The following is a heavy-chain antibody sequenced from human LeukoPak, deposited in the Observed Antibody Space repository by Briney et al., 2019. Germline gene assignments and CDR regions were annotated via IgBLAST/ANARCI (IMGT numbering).Heavy chain of an antibody. CDR3: AVPDAGRLNNFDY. CDR1: GGSISSSSYY. J-gene: IGHJ4*02. D-gene: IGHD1-14*01. Sequence: PSETLSLTCTVSGGSISSSSYYWGWIRQPPGKGLEWIGEINHSGSTNYNPSLKSRVTISVDTSKNQFSLKLSSVTAADTAVYYCAVPDAGRLNNFDYWGQGTLVTVSS. V-gene: IGHV4-39*07. CDR2: INHSGST.